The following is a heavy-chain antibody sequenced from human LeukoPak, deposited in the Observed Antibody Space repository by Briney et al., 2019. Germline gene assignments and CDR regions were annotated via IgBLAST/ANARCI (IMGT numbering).Heavy chain of an antibody. CDR2: INPSGGST. D-gene: IGHD3-3*01. J-gene: IGHJ4*02. V-gene: IGHV1-46*01. Sequence: ASVKVSCKASGYTFTSYYMHWVRQAPGQGLEWMGIINPSGGSTSYAQKFQGRVTMTRDTSTSTVYMELSSLRSEDTAVYYCAKTYYDFWSGYFLDYWGQGTLVTVSS. CDR3: AKTYYDFWSGYFLDY. CDR1: GYTFTSYY.